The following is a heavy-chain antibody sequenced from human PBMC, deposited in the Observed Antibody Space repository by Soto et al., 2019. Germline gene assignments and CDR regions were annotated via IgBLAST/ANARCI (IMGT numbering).Heavy chain of an antibody. V-gene: IGHV1-8*01. CDR3: ARGRSMAARQVEYYYYYYMDV. CDR2: MNPNSGNT. D-gene: IGHD6-6*01. Sequence: ASVKVSCKASGYTFTSYDINWVRQATGQGLEWMGWMNPNSGNTSYAQKFQGRVTMTRNTSISTAYMELSSLRSEDTAVYYCARGRSMAARQVEYYYYYYMDVWGKGTTVTVSS. J-gene: IGHJ6*03. CDR1: GYTFTSYD.